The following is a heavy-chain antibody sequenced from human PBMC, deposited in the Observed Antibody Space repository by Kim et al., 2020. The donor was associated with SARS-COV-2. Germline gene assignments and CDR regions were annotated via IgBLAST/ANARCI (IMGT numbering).Heavy chain of an antibody. Sequence: SETLSLTCAVSGGSISSSNWWSWVRQPPGKGLEWIGEIYHSGSTNYNPSLKSRVTISVDKSKNQFSLKLSSVTAADTAVYYCAREGGSSSYNWFDPWGQGTLVTVSS. CDR3: AREGGSSSYNWFDP. CDR1: GGSISSSNW. CDR2: IYHSGST. V-gene: IGHV4-4*02. J-gene: IGHJ5*02. D-gene: IGHD2-15*01.